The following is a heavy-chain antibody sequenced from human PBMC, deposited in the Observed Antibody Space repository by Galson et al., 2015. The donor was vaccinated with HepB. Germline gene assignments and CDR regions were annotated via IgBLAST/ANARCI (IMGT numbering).Heavy chain of an antibody. J-gene: IGHJ6*02. CDR1: GYTFTSYY. CDR2: INPSGGST. Sequence: SVKVSCKASGYTFTSYYMHWVRQAPGQGLEWMGIINPSGGSTSYAQKFQGRVTMTRDTSTSTVYMELSSLRSEDTAVYYCARDYGYCSGGSCYSAPDVWGQGTTVTVSS. CDR3: ARDYGYCSGGSCYSAPDV. D-gene: IGHD2-15*01. V-gene: IGHV1-46*01.